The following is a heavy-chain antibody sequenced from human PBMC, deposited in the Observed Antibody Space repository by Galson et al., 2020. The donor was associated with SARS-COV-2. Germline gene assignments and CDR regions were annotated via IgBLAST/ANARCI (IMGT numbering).Heavy chain of an antibody. CDR3: TSPPSPGAHPVVVVDVGY. J-gene: IGHJ4*02. CDR2: IKSKTDGGTT. D-gene: IGHD2-15*01. CDR1: GFTFSNAW. V-gene: IGHV3-15*01. Sequence: GGSLRLSCAASGFTFSNAWMSWVRQAPGKGLEWVGRIKSKTDGGTTDYAAPVKGRFTISRDDSKNTLYLQMNSLKTEDTAVYYCTSPPSPGAHPVVVVDVGYWGQGTLVTVSS.